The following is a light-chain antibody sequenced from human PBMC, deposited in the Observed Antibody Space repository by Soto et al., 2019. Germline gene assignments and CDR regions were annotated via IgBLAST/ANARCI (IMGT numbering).Light chain of an antibody. Sequence: DIVMTQSPLSLPVTPGEPASISCRSSQSLLHSNGYNYLAWYLQNPGQSPQLLIYLGSNRASGVPDRFMGRGSGTDVTVKIRRVGAEGVGVYYCMHALQTRFTFGPTSKVDI. CDR1: QSLLHSNGYNY. V-gene: IGKV2-28*01. CDR3: MHALQTRFT. CDR2: LGS. J-gene: IGKJ3*01.